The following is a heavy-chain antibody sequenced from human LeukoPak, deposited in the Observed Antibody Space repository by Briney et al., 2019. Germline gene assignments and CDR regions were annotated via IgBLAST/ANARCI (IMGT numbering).Heavy chain of an antibody. V-gene: IGHV4-59*01. CDR3: ARESGGGYDHDAFDI. CDR2: IYYSGST. D-gene: IGHD5-12*01. CDR1: GGSISSYY. J-gene: IGHJ3*02. Sequence: SDTLSLTCTVSGGSISSYYWSWIRQPPGRGLEWIGYIYYSGSTNYNPSLKSRVTISVDTSKNQFSLKLSSVTAADTAVYYWARESGGGYDHDAFDIWGQGTMVTVSS.